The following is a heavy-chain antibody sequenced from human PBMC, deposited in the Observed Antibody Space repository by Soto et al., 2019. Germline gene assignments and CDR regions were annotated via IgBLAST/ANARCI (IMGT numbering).Heavy chain of an antibody. V-gene: IGHV4-59*01. D-gene: IGHD2-15*01. Sequence: SETLSLTCTVSGGSISSYYWSWIRQTPGKGLEWIGYMFYSGSTNYNPSLKSRVTISVDTSKNQFSLNLISVTAADTAVYYCARGGPKYCSGGSCYNWFDPWGQGTLVTVPQ. J-gene: IGHJ5*02. CDR3: ARGGPKYCSGGSCYNWFDP. CDR2: MFYSGST. CDR1: GGSISSYY.